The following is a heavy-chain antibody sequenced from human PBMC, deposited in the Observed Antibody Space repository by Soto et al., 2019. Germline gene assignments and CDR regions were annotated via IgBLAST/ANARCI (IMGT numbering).Heavy chain of an antibody. CDR3: ARAPPLRLPFDY. Sequence: PSKTLSLTCSVSGGSISSSSYSWGWIRQPPGKGLEWIGTIYYSGSTHYNPSLEGRVAISADTPKNQLSLRLSSVTAADTAVYYCARAPPLRLPFDYWGQGTLVTVSS. V-gene: IGHV4-39*01. CDR1: GGSISSSSYS. J-gene: IGHJ4*02. CDR2: IYYSGST.